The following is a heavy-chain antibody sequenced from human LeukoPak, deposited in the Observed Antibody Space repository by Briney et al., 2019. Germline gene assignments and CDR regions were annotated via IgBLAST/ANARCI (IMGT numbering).Heavy chain of an antibody. D-gene: IGHD3-10*01. CDR2: ISGYNGNT. CDR3: ARGRYFFGSGSYYPEGMDV. CDR1: GYTLPSFG. V-gene: IGHV1-18*01. Sequence: GASVKVSCKASGYTLPSFGTNWVRQAPGQGLEWMGWISGYNGNTNYAQKLQGRVTMTTDTSTSTAYMELRSLRSDDTAVYYCARGRYFFGSGSYYPEGMDVWGQGTTVTVSS. J-gene: IGHJ6*02.